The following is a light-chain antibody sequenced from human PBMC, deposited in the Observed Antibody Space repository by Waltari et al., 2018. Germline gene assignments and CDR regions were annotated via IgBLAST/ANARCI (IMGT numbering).Light chain of an antibody. Sequence: EIVLTQSPVTLSLSPGERGTLSCRASQSVNTNLAWYQQKPGQAPRLLIYDASNRATGIPARFSGSVSGTDFTLTISSLEREDFAVYYCQQRTTWPSITFGQGTRLEIK. V-gene: IGKV3-11*01. CDR2: DAS. J-gene: IGKJ5*01. CDR3: QQRTTWPSIT. CDR1: QSVNTN.